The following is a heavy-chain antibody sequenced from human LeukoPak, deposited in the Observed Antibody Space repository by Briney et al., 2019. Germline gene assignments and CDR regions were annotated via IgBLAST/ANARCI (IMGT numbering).Heavy chain of an antibody. CDR1: GDSISSYY. D-gene: IGHD6-6*01. CDR2: IYTSGGT. V-gene: IGHV4-4*09. J-gene: IGHJ4*02. CDR3: AILTRLSTSPDRYYLDY. Sequence: PSETLSLTCTVSGDSISSYYWSWIRQPPGKGLEWIGYIYTSGGTNYLPSLKGRVTISIDTSKNQFSLKLSSVTAADSAVYYCAILTRLSTSPDRYYLDYWGQGTLVTVSS.